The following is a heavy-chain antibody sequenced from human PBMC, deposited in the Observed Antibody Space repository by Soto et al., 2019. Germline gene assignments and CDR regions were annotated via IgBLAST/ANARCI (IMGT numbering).Heavy chain of an antibody. Sequence: SVKVSCKASGGTFSSYAISWVRQAPGQGLEWIGGIIPIFGTANYAQKFQGRVTITADKSTSTAYMELSSLRSEDTAVYYCARDMVDTAMGREYNWFDPWGQGTLVTVSS. D-gene: IGHD5-18*01. J-gene: IGHJ5*02. CDR2: IIPIFGTA. CDR1: GGTFSSYA. V-gene: IGHV1-69*06. CDR3: ARDMVDTAMGREYNWFDP.